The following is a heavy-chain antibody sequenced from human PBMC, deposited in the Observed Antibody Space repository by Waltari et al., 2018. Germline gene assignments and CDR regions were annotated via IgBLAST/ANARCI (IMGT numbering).Heavy chain of an antibody. CDR3: ATTSGTNWHLNY. J-gene: IGHJ4*02. CDR2: IWFDGVGK. Sequence: QVQVVESGGGVVQPGRSLRLSCGVSGLTVTNYGRHWVRQAPGKGLEWVAIIWFDGVGKYYADSVKGRFTISRDNSKNSLYLQMNSLRAEDTAVYYCATTSGTNWHLNYWGQGTLVTVSS. CDR1: GLTVTNYG. V-gene: IGHV3-33*01. D-gene: IGHD1-1*01.